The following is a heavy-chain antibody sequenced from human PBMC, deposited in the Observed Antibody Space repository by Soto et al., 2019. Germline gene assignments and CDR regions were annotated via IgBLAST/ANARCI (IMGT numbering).Heavy chain of an antibody. CDR2: IYYSGST. CDR3: ARHAVSTDDAFDI. V-gene: IGHV4-39*01. J-gene: IGHJ3*02. Sequence: TSETLSLTCTVSGGSISSSSYYWGWIRQPPGKGLEWIGSIYYSGSTYYNPSLKSRVTISVDTSKNQFSLKLSSVTAADTAVYYCARHAVSTDDAFDIWGQGTMVTVSS. CDR1: GGSISSSSYY. D-gene: IGHD5-12*01.